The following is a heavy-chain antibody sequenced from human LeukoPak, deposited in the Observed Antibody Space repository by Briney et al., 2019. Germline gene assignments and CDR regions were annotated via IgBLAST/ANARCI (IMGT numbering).Heavy chain of an antibody. Sequence: ASETLSLTCTVSGGSISSYYWSWIRQPPGKGLEWIGYIYYSGSTNHNTSLKSRVTISVDTSKNQFSLKLSSVTAADTAVYYCARDYYDSSGYYYRGFDIWGQGTMVTVSS. CDR3: ARDYYDSSGYYYRGFDI. CDR1: GGSISSYY. V-gene: IGHV4-59*01. D-gene: IGHD3-22*01. CDR2: IYYSGST. J-gene: IGHJ3*02.